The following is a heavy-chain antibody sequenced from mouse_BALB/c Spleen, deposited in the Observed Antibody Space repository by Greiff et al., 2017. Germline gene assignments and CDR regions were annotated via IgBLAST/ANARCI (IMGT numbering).Heavy chain of an antibody. CDR2: IDPANGNT. Sequence: EVQLQESGAELVKPGASVKLSCTASGFNIKDTYMHWVKQRPEQGLEWIGRIDPANGNTKYDPKFQGKATITADTSSNTAYLQLSSLTSEDTAVYYCARWGRVRRTVYAMDYWGQGTSVTVSS. CDR1: GFNIKDTY. V-gene: IGHV14-3*02. CDR3: ARWGRVRRTVYAMDY. J-gene: IGHJ4*01. D-gene: IGHD2-14*01.